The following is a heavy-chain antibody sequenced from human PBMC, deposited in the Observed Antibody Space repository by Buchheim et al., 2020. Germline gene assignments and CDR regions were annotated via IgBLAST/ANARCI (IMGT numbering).Heavy chain of an antibody. V-gene: IGHV1-2*02. CDR3: ARDDRWIQLWLLWDY. Sequence: QVQLVQSGAEVKKPGASVKVSCKASGYTFTGYYMHWVRQAPGQGLEWMGWINPNSGSTNYAQKFQGRVTMTRDTSISPAYMELSRLRSDDTAVYYCARDDRWIQLWLLWDYWGQGTL. D-gene: IGHD5-18*01. J-gene: IGHJ4*02. CDR2: INPNSGST. CDR1: GYTFTGYY.